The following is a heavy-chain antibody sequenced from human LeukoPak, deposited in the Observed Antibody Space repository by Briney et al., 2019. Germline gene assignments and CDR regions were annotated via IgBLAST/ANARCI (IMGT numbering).Heavy chain of an antibody. J-gene: IGHJ5*02. CDR2: IYTSGST. CDR1: GGSISSYY. Sequence: SETLSLTCTVSGGSISSYYWSWIRQPPGKGLEWIGYIYTSGSTNYNPSLKSRVTISVDTSKNQFSLKLSSVTAADTAVYYCARHGSGGYSYGSNWFDPWGQGTLVTVSS. V-gene: IGHV4-4*09. D-gene: IGHD5-18*01. CDR3: ARHGSGGYSYGSNWFDP.